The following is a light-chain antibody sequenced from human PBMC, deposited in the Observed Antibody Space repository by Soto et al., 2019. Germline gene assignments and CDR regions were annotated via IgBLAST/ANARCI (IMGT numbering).Light chain of an antibody. J-gene: IGKJ2*01. Sequence: DIQMTQSPSSLSASVGDRVTITCRASQSINSHLNWYQQKPGKAPKLLIYAASSLEGGVPSRFSGSGSGTDFTLTISSLQTEDFANYCCQQSDSTPYTFGQGTKVDIK. CDR2: AAS. CDR3: QQSDSTPYT. CDR1: QSINSH. V-gene: IGKV1-39*01.